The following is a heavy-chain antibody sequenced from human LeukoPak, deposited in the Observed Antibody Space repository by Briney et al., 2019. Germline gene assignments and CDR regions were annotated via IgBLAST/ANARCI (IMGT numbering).Heavy chain of an antibody. Sequence: PGGSLRLSCVASGFIFSDHYMDWVRQAPGKGLEWVARIRDKANNYITDFAASVKDRFTISRDDSKNALYLQMNNLKTEDTAVNYCATLIGDYWGRGTLVTVSS. CDR3: ATLIGDY. V-gene: IGHV3-72*01. D-gene: IGHD2-8*01. CDR2: IRDKANNYIT. CDR1: GFIFSDHY. J-gene: IGHJ4*02.